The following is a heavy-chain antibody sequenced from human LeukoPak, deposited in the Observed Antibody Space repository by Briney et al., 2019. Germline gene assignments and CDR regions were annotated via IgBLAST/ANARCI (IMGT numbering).Heavy chain of an antibody. D-gene: IGHD3-10*01. J-gene: IGHJ4*02. CDR3: ARVTMVRGNDY. V-gene: IGHV3-21*01. Sequence: PGGSLRLSCAASGFTFSSYSMNWVRQAPGKGLEWVSSISSSGTYIYYADLVEGRFTISRDNSKNSLSLQMNSLRADDTAVYYCARVTMVRGNDYWGQGTLVTVSS. CDR1: GFTFSSYS. CDR2: ISSSGTYI.